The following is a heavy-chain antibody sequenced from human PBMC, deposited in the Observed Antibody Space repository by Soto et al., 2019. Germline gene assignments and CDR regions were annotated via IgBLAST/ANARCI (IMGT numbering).Heavy chain of an antibody. CDR1: GFTCDDYA. D-gene: IGHD3-9*01. CDR2: ISWNSGSI. V-gene: IGHV3-9*01. Sequence: EVQLVESGGGLVQPGRSLRLSCAASGFTCDDYAMHWVRQAPGKGLEWVSGISWNSGSIGYADSVKGRFTISRDNAKNSLYLQMNSLRAEDTALYYCAKVTAYYDILTGYFDYWGQGTLVTVSS. CDR3: AKVTAYYDILTGYFDY. J-gene: IGHJ4*02.